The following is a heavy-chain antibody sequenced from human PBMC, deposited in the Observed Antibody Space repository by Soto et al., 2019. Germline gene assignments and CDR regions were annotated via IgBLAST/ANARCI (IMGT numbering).Heavy chain of an antibody. V-gene: IGHV4-59*01. Sequence: SETLSLTCTVSGGSISSYYWSWIRQPPGKGLEWIGYIYYSGSTNYNPSLKSRVTIAVDTSKNQFSLKLSSVTAADTAVYYCARGYCSGGSCYSPVDPWGQGTLVTVSS. J-gene: IGHJ5*02. D-gene: IGHD2-15*01. CDR2: IYYSGST. CDR3: ARGYCSGGSCYSPVDP. CDR1: GGSISSYY.